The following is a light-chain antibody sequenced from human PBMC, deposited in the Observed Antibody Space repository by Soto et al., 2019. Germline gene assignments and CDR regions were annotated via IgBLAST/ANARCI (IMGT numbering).Light chain of an antibody. V-gene: IGKV3-11*01. CDR2: DAS. CDR1: KSFGSY. J-gene: IGKJ2*01. CDR3: QQRSNWPRGT. Sequence: EIVLTQSPATLSLSPGERATLSGRASKSFGSYLGWYQHKPGQAPRLLIYDASNRAPGIPARFSGSGSGTDFTLTISSLEPEDFAVYYCQQRSNWPRGTFGQGTKLEIK.